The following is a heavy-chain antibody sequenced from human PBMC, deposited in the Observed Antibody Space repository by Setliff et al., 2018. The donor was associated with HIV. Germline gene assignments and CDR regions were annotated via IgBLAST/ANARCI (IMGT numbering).Heavy chain of an antibody. CDR1: GGSISSYY. Sequence: SETLSLTCTVSGGSISSYYWSWIRQPAGKGLEWIGRIYTSGSTNYNPSLKSRVTMSVDTSKNQFSLKLSSVTAADTAVYYCARRSIVGVTRGFYYYGLDVWGQGTTVTVSS. CDR3: ARRSIVGVTRGFYYYGLDV. V-gene: IGHV4-4*07. J-gene: IGHJ6*02. CDR2: IYTSGST. D-gene: IGHD1-26*01.